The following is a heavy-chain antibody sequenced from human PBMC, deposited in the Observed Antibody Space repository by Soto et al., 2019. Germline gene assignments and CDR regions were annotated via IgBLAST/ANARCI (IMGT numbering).Heavy chain of an antibody. J-gene: IGHJ5*02. CDR1: GDSVSKYY. V-gene: IGHV4-4*07. CDR3: ARSPAYDDYANLDT. Sequence: ASETLSLTCTVSGDSVSKYYWNWIRQPAGKGLEWIGRIHSTRSPNYNPSLKSRVTMSVDTSKNQFSLKLNLTSVTAADTAVYYCARSPAYDDYANLDTWGQGTLVTVSS. CDR2: IHSTRSP. D-gene: IGHD4-17*01.